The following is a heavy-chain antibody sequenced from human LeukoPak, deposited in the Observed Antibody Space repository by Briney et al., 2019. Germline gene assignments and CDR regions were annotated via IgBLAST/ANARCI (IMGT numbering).Heavy chain of an antibody. CDR1: GFTFSSYG. Sequence: GGSLRLSCAASGFTFSSYGMSWVRQAPGKGLEWVSAIGGRDGSTYYADSVKGRFTISRDNSKNTLYVQMNSLRAEDTAVYYCARGHYYGSGSLDYWGQGTLVTVSS. D-gene: IGHD3-10*01. J-gene: IGHJ4*02. CDR2: IGGRDGST. CDR3: ARGHYYGSGSLDY. V-gene: IGHV3-23*01.